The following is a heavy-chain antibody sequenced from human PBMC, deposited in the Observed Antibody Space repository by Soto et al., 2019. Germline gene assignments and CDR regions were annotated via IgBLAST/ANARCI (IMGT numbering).Heavy chain of an antibody. CDR2: INTDASNT. CDR1: GFTFSSYW. V-gene: IGHV3-74*01. D-gene: IGHD2-21*01. CDR3: VRASYISGYYYGMDV. Sequence: EVHLVESGGGLVQPGGSLRLSCAASGFTFSSYWMHWVRQGPGKGLLWVSRINTDASNTRYADSVKGRFTISRDNAKNTLYLQMNSLRAEDTAVYYCVRASYISGYYYGMDVWGQGTTVTVSS. J-gene: IGHJ6*02.